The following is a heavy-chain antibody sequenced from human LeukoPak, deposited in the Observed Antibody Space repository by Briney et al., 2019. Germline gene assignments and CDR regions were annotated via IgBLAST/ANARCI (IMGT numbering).Heavy chain of an antibody. CDR2: IYYSGST. J-gene: IGHJ3*02. CDR1: GGSVSSGSYY. Sequence: PSETLSLTCTVSGGSVSSGSYYWSWIRQPPGKGLEWIGYIYYSGSTNYNPSLKSRVTISVDTSKNQFSLKLSSVTAADTAVYYCARVDETPEAFDIWGQGTMVTVSS. V-gene: IGHV4-61*01. CDR3: ARVDETPEAFDI. D-gene: IGHD2-15*01.